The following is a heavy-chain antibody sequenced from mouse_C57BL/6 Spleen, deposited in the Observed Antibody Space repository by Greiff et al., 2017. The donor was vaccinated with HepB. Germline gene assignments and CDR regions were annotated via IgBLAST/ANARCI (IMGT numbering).Heavy chain of an antibody. CDR3: ARLTVYYFDY. V-gene: IGHV5-6*01. CDR2: ISSGGSYT. J-gene: IGHJ2*01. CDR1: GFTFSSYG. Sequence: EVHLVESGGDLVKPGGSLKLSCAASGFTFSSYGMSWVRQTPDKRLEWVATISSGGSYTYYPDSVKGRFTISRDNAKNTLYLQMSSLKSEDTAMYYCARLTVYYFDYWGQGTTLTVSS. D-gene: IGHD4-1*01.